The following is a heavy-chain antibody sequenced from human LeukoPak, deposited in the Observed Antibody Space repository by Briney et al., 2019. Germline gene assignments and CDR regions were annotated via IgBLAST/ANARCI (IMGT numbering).Heavy chain of an antibody. Sequence: SETLSLTCTVSGIPISSPYWSWIRQPAGKGLEWIGRIYSSGSTTYYYNPSLKSRVTMSVDTSKNQFSLKLGSVTAADTAVYYCARDPNSALWGQGTLVTVSS. CDR1: GIPISSPY. CDR3: ARDPNSAL. CDR2: IYSSGST. J-gene: IGHJ4*02. V-gene: IGHV4-4*07. D-gene: IGHD2-21*01.